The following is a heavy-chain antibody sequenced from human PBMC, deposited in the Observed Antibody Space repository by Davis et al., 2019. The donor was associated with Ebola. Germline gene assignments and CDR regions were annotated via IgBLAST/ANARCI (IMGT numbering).Heavy chain of an antibody. J-gene: IGHJ6*02. D-gene: IGHD6-13*01. CDR2: INHSGST. V-gene: IGHV4-34*01. Sequence: MPSETLSLTCAVYGGSFSGYYWSWIRQPPGKGLEWIGEINHSGSTNYNPSLKSRVTISVDTSKNQFSLKLSSVTAADTAVYYCARAGIAAAGEYYYYYGMDVWGQGTTVTVSS. CDR1: GGSFSGYY. CDR3: ARAGIAAAGEYYYYYGMDV.